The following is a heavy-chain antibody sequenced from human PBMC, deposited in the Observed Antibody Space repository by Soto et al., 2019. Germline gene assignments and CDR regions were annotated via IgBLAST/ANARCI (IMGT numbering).Heavy chain of an antibody. V-gene: IGHV3-21*01. D-gene: IGHD2-2*01. CDR3: AREDSIIIPAVSDV. J-gene: IGHJ4*02. CDR1: GFTFNNYG. CDR2: VSKSDYT. Sequence: SLRLSCVVSGFTFNNYGINWVRQAPGKGLEWVSTVSKSDYTYYSDSVKGRFTISRDNAKNSVSLQMNTLRAEDTAVYYCAREDSIIIPAVSDVWGQGTLVTVSS.